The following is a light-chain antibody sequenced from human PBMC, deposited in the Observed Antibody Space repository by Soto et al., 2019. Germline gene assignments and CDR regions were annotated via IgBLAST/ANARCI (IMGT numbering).Light chain of an antibody. V-gene: IGKV1-9*01. CDR1: QAIRFY. CDR3: QHPNWA. J-gene: IGKJ1*01. Sequence: IQLTQSPSSLSASVGDRVTITCRASQAIRFYVAWYQQRPGRAPQLLIYAASALQTGVPSRFSGSGSGTDFTLTITNLQAEDSETYYFQHPNWAFGQGTNVEI. CDR2: AAS.